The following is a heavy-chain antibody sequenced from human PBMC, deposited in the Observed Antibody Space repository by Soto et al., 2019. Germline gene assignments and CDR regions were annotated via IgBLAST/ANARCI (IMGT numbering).Heavy chain of an antibody. V-gene: IGHV4-34*01. CDR1: GGSFSGYY. D-gene: IGHD2-15*01. CDR3: ARGPIVVVVAATTGWFDP. Sequence: LTCAVYGGSFSGYYWSWIRQPPGKGLEWIGEINHSGSTNYNPSLKSRVTISVDTSKNQFSLKLSSVTAADTAVYYCARGPIVVVVAATTGWFDPWGQGTLVTVSS. J-gene: IGHJ5*02. CDR2: INHSGST.